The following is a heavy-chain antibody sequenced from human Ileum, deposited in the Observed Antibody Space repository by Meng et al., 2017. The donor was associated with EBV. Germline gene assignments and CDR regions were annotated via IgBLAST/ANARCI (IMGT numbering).Heavy chain of an antibody. J-gene: IGHJ4*02. V-gene: IGHV4-4*02. D-gene: IGHD3-22*01. CDR2: TSHSGST. Sequence: QVQLQESGPGLVKPSEFLSLTCAVSVGSISRSDWWSWVRQPPGKGLEWIGETSHSGSTNYSPSLKSRVTISLDKSKNQLSLKLNSVTAADTAVYYCASSDYYRSDYWGQGTLVTVSS. CDR3: ASSDYYRSDY. CDR1: VGSISRSDW.